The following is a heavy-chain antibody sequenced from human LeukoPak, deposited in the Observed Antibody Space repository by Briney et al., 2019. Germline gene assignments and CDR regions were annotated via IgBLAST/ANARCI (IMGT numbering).Heavy chain of an antibody. D-gene: IGHD3-22*01. V-gene: IGHV3-43*02. CDR3: AKDIGFDYDSSGYVLGY. CDR1: GFTFDDYA. J-gene: IGHJ4*02. CDR2: ISGDGGST. Sequence: GGSLRLSCAASGFTFDDYAMHWVRQAPGKGLEWVSLISGDGGSTYYADSVKGRFTISRDNSKNSLYLQMNSLRTEDTALYYCAKDIGFDYDSSGYVLGYWGQGTLVTVSS.